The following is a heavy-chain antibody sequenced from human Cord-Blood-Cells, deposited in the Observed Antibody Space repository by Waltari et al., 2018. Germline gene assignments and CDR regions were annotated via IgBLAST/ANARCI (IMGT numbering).Heavy chain of an antibody. CDR3: ATNTPPYDSSGYYFDY. D-gene: IGHD3-22*01. CDR2: FDPEDGET. V-gene: IGHV1-24*01. Sequence: QVQLVQSGAEVKKPGASVKVSCKVSGYTLTELSMHWVRQAPGKGLEWMGGFDPEDGETIYAQKFKGRVTMTEDTSTDTAYMELSSLRSEDTAVYYCATNTPPYDSSGYYFDYWGQGTLVTVSS. CDR1: GYTLTELS. J-gene: IGHJ4*02.